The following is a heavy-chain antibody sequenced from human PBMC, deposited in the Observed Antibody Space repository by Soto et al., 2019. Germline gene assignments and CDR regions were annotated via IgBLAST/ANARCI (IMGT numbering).Heavy chain of an antibody. Sequence: SVKVSCKASGGTFSSYTISWVRQAPGQGLEWMGRIIPILGIANYAQKFQGRVTITADKSTSTAYMELSSLRSEDTAVYYCARDVPRATPLAVAGFDAFDIWGQGTMVTVSS. D-gene: IGHD6-19*01. CDR2: IIPILGIA. V-gene: IGHV1-69*04. J-gene: IGHJ3*02. CDR3: ARDVPRATPLAVAGFDAFDI. CDR1: GGTFSSYT.